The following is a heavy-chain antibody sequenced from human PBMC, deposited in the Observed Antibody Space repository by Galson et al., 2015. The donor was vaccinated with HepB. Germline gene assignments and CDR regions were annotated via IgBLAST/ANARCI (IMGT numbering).Heavy chain of an antibody. D-gene: IGHD4-17*01. J-gene: IGHJ3*02. Sequence: SVKVSCKASGYTFTSYAMHWVRQAPGQRLEWMGWINAGNGNTKYSQKFQGRVTITRDTSASTAYMELSSLRSEDTAVYYCARDPLETTVTGVGAFDIWGQGTMVTVSS. CDR2: INAGNGNT. CDR1: GYTFTSYA. CDR3: ARDPLETTVTGVGAFDI. V-gene: IGHV1-3*01.